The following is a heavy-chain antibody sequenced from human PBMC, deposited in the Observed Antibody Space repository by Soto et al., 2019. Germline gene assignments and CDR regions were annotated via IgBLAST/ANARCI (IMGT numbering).Heavy chain of an antibody. CDR1: GGSISSYY. Sequence: QVQLQESGPGLVKPSETLSLTCTVSGGSISSYYWSWIRQPPGKGLEWIGYIYYSGSTNYNPSLKSRVTISVDTSKNQFSLTLSSATAADTAVYYCARVSAAAGPYGMDVWGQGTTVTVSS. CDR2: IYYSGST. D-gene: IGHD6-13*01. J-gene: IGHJ6*02. V-gene: IGHV4-59*01. CDR3: ARVSAAAGPYGMDV.